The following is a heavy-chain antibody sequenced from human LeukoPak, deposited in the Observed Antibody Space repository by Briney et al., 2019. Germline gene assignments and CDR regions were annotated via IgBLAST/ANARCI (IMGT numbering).Heavy chain of an antibody. J-gene: IGHJ3*01. D-gene: IGHD4-23*01. CDR1: GFTFSTYA. Sequence: PGGSLRLSCSASGFTFSTYAMHWVRQAPGKGLEYVSVISSHGSSTYYADSVKGRFTISRDNSKNTLYLQMSSLRIEDTAVYYCARAGLGTVAHMPAFDVWGQGTMVTVSS. V-gene: IGHV3-64D*09. CDR2: ISSHGSST. CDR3: ARAGLGTVAHMPAFDV.